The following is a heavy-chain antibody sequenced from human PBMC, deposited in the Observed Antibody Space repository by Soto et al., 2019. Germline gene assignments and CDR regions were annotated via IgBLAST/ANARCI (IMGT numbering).Heavy chain of an antibody. D-gene: IGHD5-18*01. J-gene: IGHJ6*02. V-gene: IGHV4-34*01. CDR3: ARSRARYSYYGMDV. Sequence: SETLSLTCAVYGGSFSGYYWSWIRQPPGKGLEWSGEINHSGSTNYNPSLKSRVTISVDTSKNQFSLKLSPVTAADTAVYYCARSRARYSYYGMDVWGQGTTVTVSS. CDR2: INHSGST. CDR1: GGSFSGYY.